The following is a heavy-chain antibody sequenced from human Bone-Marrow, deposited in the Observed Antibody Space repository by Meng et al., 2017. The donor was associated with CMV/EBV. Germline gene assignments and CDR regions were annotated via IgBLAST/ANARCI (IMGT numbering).Heavy chain of an antibody. CDR1: NYNFINYV. CDR3: ARGTIRDFSALS. V-gene: IGHV1-18*01. J-gene: IGHJ5*02. CDR2: ISANNGNT. D-gene: IGHD5-24*01. Sequence: ASVKVSCKASNYNFINYVISWVRQAPGQGLEWMGWISANNGNTNYAQKFQGRVTMTTHTSTSTVYMELRSLRSDDTAAYYCARGTIRDFSALSWGQGTLVTVSS.